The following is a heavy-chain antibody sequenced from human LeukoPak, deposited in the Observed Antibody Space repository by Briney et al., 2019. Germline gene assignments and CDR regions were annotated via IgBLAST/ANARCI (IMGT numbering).Heavy chain of an antibody. J-gene: IGHJ4*02. CDR1: GFTVSSYY. D-gene: IGHD3-10*01. CDR2: IYSGGNT. Sequence: GGSLRLSCAASGFTVSSYYMTWVRQAPGKGLEWVSVIYSGGNTFYADSVRGRFTISRDKSKNTLYLQMNCLRVEDTAVYYCARGKESPNYGSEYWGQGTLVTVSS. V-gene: IGHV3-53*01. CDR3: ARGKESPNYGSEY.